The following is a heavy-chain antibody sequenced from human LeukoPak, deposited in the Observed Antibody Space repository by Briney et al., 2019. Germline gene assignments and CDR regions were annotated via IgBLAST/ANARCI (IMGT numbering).Heavy chain of an antibody. CDR3: ARDPIGSRWPYYFDY. CDR2: INAGNGNT. CDR1: GYTFTTYA. J-gene: IGHJ4*02. D-gene: IGHD6-13*01. Sequence: GASVKVSSKASGYTFTTYAMHWVRQAPGQRLEWMGWINAGNGNTKYSQKFQARVTITRDTSASTAYMELSSLRSEDTAVYYCARDPIGSRWPYYFDYWGQGTLVTVSS. V-gene: IGHV1-3*01.